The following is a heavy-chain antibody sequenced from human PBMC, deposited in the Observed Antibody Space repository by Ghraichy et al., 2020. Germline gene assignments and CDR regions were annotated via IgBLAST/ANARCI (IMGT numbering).Heavy chain of an antibody. J-gene: IGHJ4*02. CDR2: IWNDGSNK. V-gene: IGHV3-33*01. Sequence: GGSLRLSCAASGFTFSGYGMHWVRQGPGKGLDWVALIWNDGSNKYFADSVKGRFTISRDDAKSTLYLQMNSLRAEDTAVYYCAREVGGHGDLLGYFDYWGQGTLVTVSS. D-gene: IGHD4-17*01. CDR3: AREVGGHGDLLGYFDY. CDR1: GFTFSGYG.